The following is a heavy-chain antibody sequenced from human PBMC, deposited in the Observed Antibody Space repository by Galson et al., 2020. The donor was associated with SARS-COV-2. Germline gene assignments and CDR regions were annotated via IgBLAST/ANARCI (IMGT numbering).Heavy chain of an antibody. V-gene: IGHV4-59*01. J-gene: IGHJ5*02. Sequence: ASETLSLTCSVSGGPISSFFWGWVRQPPGKGLEWVGYMYHGGNTRYNPSLKSRATVSVDTSKNQLSLKLNSVTAADTAVYYCARVVCAGDCYPFDRWGQGILVTVSS. CDR2: MYHGGNT. D-gene: IGHD2-21*02. CDR1: GGPISSFF. CDR3: ARVVCAGDCYPFDR.